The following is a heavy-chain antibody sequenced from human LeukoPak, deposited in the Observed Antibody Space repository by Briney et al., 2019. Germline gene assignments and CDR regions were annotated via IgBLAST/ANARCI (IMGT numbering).Heavy chain of an antibody. CDR2: IYYSGST. D-gene: IGHD6-13*01. J-gene: IGHJ4*02. V-gene: IGHV4-59*08. CDR3: ARRRADYGYSSSWYVKYYFDY. Sequence: SETLSLTCTVSGGSISSYYWSWIRQPPGKGLEWIGYIYYSGSTNYNPSLKSRDTISVDSSKNQFSLKLNSVTAADTAVYYCARRRADYGYSSSWYVKYYFDYWGQGTLVTVSS. CDR1: GGSISSYY.